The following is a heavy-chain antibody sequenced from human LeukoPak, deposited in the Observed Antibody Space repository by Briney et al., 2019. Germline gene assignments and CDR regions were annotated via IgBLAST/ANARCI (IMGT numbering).Heavy chain of an antibody. V-gene: IGHV3-9*01. D-gene: IGHD6-13*01. Sequence: PGRSLRLSRAASGFNFDDYAMHWVRQAPGKGLEWVSGISWNSGNIGYADSVKGRFTISRDNAKNSLYLQLNSLRVEDTAFYYCAKRGSSWYFDYWGQGTLVTVSS. CDR2: ISWNSGNI. CDR1: GFNFDDYA. J-gene: IGHJ4*02. CDR3: AKRGSSWYFDY.